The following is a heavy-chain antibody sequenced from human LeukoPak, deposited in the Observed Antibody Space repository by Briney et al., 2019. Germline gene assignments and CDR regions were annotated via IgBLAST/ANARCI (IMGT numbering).Heavy chain of an antibody. D-gene: IGHD3-9*01. CDR3: GVPLLTHSV. J-gene: IGHJ4*02. V-gene: IGHV4-38-2*02. CDR2: IYHSGST. CDR1: GYSISSGYY. Sequence: SETLSLTCTVSGYSISSGYYWGWIRQAPGKGLEWIGSIYHSGSTYHNPSLKSRVTISVDTSKNQFSLKLSSVTAADTAVYYCGVPLLTHSVWGQGTLVTVSS.